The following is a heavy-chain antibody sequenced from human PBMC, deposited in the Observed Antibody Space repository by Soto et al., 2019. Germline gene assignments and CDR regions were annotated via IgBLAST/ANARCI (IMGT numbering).Heavy chain of an antibody. CDR2: ISSSGTSA. J-gene: IGHJ4*02. D-gene: IGHD6-19*01. Sequence: QVQLEESGGGLVKPGGSLRLSYAASGFTFSAFYMSWIRKAPGKGLEYISYISSSGTSANYADSVKGRFTISRDNAKNSLYLQMNSLRAEDTAVYYCARDRGAVTGQYFDYWGQGALVTVSS. CDR1: GFTFSAFY. CDR3: ARDRGAVTGQYFDY. V-gene: IGHV3-11*05.